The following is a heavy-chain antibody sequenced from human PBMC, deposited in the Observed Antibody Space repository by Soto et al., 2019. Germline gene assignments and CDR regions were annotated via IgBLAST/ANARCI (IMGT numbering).Heavy chain of an antibody. J-gene: IGHJ4*02. CDR2: ISYDGSNK. CDR3: ANLVDY. Sequence: GSLRLSCAASGFTFSSYGMHWVRQAPGKGLEWVAVISYDGSNKYYADSVKGRFTISRDNSKNTLYLQMNSLRAEDTAVYYCANLVDYWGQGTLVTVSS. V-gene: IGHV3-30*18. CDR1: GFTFSSYG.